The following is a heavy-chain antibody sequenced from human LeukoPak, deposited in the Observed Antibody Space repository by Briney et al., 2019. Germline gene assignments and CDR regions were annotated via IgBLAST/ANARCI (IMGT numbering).Heavy chain of an antibody. J-gene: IGHJ6*03. CDR1: GGTFSSYA. V-gene: IGHV1-69*13. CDR3: ARVTPNRGLIYMDV. Sequence: VASVXVSCKASGGTFSSYAISWVRQAPGQGLEWTGGIIPIFGTANYAQKFQGRVTITADESTSTAYMELSSLRSEDTAVYYCARVTPNRGLIYMDVWGKGTTVTVSS. D-gene: IGHD1-14*01. CDR2: IIPIFGTA.